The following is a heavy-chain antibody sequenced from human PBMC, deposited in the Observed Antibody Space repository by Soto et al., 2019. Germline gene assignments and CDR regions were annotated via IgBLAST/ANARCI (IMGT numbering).Heavy chain of an antibody. CDR1: GGSISSYY. D-gene: IGHD3-10*01. CDR2: IYYSGST. Sequence: PSETLSLTCTVSGGSISSYYWSWIRQPPGKGLEWIGYIYYSGSTNYNPSLKSRVTISVDTSKNQFSLKLSSVTAADTAVYYCARDNGSGSYYKRTYHFQHWGQGTLVTVSS. CDR3: ARDNGSGSYYKRTYHFQH. V-gene: IGHV4-59*01. J-gene: IGHJ1*01.